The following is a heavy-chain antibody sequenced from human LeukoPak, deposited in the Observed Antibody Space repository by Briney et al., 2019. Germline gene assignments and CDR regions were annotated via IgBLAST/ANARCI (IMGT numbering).Heavy chain of an antibody. CDR3: ARFTYCSGGSCYRPNFDY. J-gene: IGHJ4*02. Sequence: SGGSLRLSCAASGFTFSSYGMSWVRQPPGKGLEWVSAISGSGGSTYYADSVKGRFTISRDNSKNSLYLQMNSLRAEDTAVYYCARFTYCSGGSCYRPNFDYWGQGTLVTVSS. V-gene: IGHV3-23*01. CDR1: GFTFSSYG. D-gene: IGHD2-15*01. CDR2: ISGSGGST.